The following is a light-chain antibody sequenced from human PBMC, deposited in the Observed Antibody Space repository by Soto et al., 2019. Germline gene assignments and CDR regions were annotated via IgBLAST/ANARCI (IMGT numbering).Light chain of an antibody. CDR1: QSISTW. CDR2: DAS. CDR3: LQYNGDSGT. V-gene: IGKV1-5*01. Sequence: DIQMTQSPATLSASVGDTVTITCRASQSISTWLAWYQQKPGEAPRLLIFDASNLESGVPSRFSGSGSGTEFTLTISSLQPDDLATYYCLQYNGDSGTFGQGTKVDIK. J-gene: IGKJ1*01.